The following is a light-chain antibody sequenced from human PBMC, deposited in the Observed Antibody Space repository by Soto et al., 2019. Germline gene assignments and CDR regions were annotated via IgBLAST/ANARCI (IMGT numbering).Light chain of an antibody. CDR1: QSISNS. V-gene: IGKV1-39*01. CDR3: QQSYSTPRD. CDR2: AAS. J-gene: IGKJ5*01. Sequence: DIQMTQSPSSLSASVGDRVTLTCRESQSISNSLNWYQQKPGRAPKLLIYAASSLQSGVPSRFSGSGSGTDFILTISSLQPEDFATYYCQQSYSTPRDFGQGTRLEIK.